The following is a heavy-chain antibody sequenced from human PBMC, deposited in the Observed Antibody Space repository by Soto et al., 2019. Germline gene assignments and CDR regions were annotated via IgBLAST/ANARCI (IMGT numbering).Heavy chain of an antibody. CDR3: ARGAGITMIVVVNYEGAFDI. V-gene: IGHV3-21*01. D-gene: IGHD3-22*01. CDR2: ISSSSSYI. CDR1: GFTFSSYS. Sequence: EVQLVESGGGLVKPGGSLRLSCAASGFTFSSYSMNWVRQAPGKGLEWVSSISSSSSYINYADSVKGRFTISRDNAKNSLYLQMNSLRAEDTAVYYCARGAGITMIVVVNYEGAFDIWGQGTMVTVSS. J-gene: IGHJ3*02.